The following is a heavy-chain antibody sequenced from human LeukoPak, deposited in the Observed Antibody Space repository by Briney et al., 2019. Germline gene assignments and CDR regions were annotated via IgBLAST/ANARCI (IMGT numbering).Heavy chain of an antibody. V-gene: IGHV4-39*07. D-gene: IGHD3-10*01. CDR1: GGSISSSSYD. Sequence: SSETLSLTCNVSGGSISSSSYDWARTRQPPGKGLEWIGSIYYSGSTYYNPSLKSRVTMSVDTSKNQFSLKLSSVTAADTAVYYCAKYASGSLVVWGQGTLVTVSS. CDR3: AKYASGSLVV. J-gene: IGHJ4*02. CDR2: IYYSGST.